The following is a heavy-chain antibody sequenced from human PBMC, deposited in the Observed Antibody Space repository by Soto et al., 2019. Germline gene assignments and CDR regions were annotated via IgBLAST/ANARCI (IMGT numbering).Heavy chain of an antibody. J-gene: IGHJ4*02. CDR2: IYYSGST. CDR3: ARLLWDGDYFDY. Sequence: GSLRLSCAASGFTFSSYSMNWIRHPPGKGLEWIGSIYYSGSTYYNPSLKSRVTISVDTSKNQFSLKLSSVTAADTAVYYCARLLWDGDYFDYWGQATLVTVSS. CDR1: GFTFSSYS. V-gene: IGHV4-39*01. D-gene: IGHD4-17*01.